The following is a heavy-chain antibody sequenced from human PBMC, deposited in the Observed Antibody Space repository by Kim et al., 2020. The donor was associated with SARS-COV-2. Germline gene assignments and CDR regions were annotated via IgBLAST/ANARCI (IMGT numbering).Heavy chain of an antibody. J-gene: IGHJ5*02. CDR2: IYHSGST. Sequence: SETLSLTCAVSGGSISSSNWWSWVRQPPGKGLEWIGEIYHSGSTNYNPSLKSRVTISVDKSKNQFSLKLSSVTAADTAVYYCARDGLSGFHDWFDPWGQGTLVTVSS. CDR1: GGSISSSNW. V-gene: IGHV4-4*02. CDR3: ARDGLSGFHDWFDP. D-gene: IGHD3-22*01.